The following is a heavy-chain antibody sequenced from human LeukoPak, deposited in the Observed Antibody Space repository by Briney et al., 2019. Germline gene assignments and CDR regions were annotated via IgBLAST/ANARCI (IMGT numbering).Heavy chain of an antibody. Sequence: SETLSLTCTVSGGSISNYFWNWVRRPPGKGLEWIGYIYSSGTTYYNPSLESRLTISLDTSKNHFSLQLSSVTAAGTAVYYCARSDYGGNSAAFGVWGQGTMVTVSS. J-gene: IGHJ3*01. CDR1: GGSISNYF. CDR3: ARSDYGGNSAAFGV. D-gene: IGHD4-23*01. CDR2: IYSSGTT. V-gene: IGHV4-59*01.